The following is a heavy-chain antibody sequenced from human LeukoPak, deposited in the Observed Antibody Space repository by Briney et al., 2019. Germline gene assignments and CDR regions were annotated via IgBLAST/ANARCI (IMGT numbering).Heavy chain of an antibody. D-gene: IGHD3-22*01. CDR3: ARARMIVVVDAFDI. CDR1: GYTFTGYY. J-gene: IGHJ3*02. CDR2: INPNSGGT. V-gene: IGHV1-2*02. Sequence: ASVSVSCTASGYTFTGYYMHWVRQAPGQGLEWMGWINPNSGGTNYAQKLQGRVTMTRDTSISTAYMELSRLRSDDTAVYYCARARMIVVVDAFDIWGQGTMVTVSS.